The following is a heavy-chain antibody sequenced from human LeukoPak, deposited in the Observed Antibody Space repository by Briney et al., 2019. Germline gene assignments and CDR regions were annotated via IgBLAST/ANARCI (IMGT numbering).Heavy chain of an antibody. CDR3: ARHGAGTIGLKVYALNYMDV. CDR2: TYQSGST. D-gene: IGHD2-8*01. J-gene: IGHJ6*03. CDR1: GYSISSGYY. V-gene: IGHV4-38-2*01. Sequence: SETLSLTCAVSGYSISSGYYWGWIRQPPGKGLEWIGSTYQSGSTYYNPSLKSRVTISVETSKNQFSLKVSSVTAADTAMYYCARHGAGTIGLKVYALNYMDVWGKGTTVTVSS.